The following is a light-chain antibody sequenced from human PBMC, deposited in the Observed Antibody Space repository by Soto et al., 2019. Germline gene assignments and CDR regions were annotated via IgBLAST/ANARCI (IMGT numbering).Light chain of an antibody. Sequence: DIVMTQYPDSLAVSLGERATINCKSSQSVLYSSDNKNYLAWYQQKPGQPPKLLIYWASTRDSGVPDRFSGSGSGADFTLTISSLQAEDVAVYYCQQYYSTLTFGGGTKVEIK. V-gene: IGKV4-1*01. CDR1: QSVLYSSDNKNY. J-gene: IGKJ4*01. CDR3: QQYYSTLT. CDR2: WAS.